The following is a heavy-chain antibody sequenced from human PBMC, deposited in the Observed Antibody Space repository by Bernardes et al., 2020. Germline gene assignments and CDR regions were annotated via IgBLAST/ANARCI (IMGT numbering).Heavy chain of an antibody. J-gene: IGHJ5*02. CDR3: ARVNCSSISCYTDGWFDP. Sequence: SPTRSLTGAISRDSGSSNNTSWNLLRQSPSRGLEWLGRIYYRSKWYNDYAVSVKSRITINPDTSKNQFSLQLNSVTPEDTAVYYCARVNCSSISCYTDGWFDPWGQGTLVTVSS. CDR1: RDSGSSNNTS. D-gene: IGHD2-2*02. CDR2: IYYRSKWYN. V-gene: IGHV6-1*01.